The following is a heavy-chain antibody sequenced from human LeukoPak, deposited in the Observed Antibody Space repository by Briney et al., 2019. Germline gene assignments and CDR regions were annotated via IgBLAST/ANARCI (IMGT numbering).Heavy chain of an antibody. Sequence: SETLSLTCAVYGGSFSGYYWSWIRQPPGKGLEWIGEINHSGSTNYNPSLKSRVTISLDRSKKQFSLRLTSVTAADTAVYFCARGAEYYAFWRGYAGYSDYWGQGISVTVSS. D-gene: IGHD3-3*01. CDR3: ARGAEYYAFWRGYAGYSDY. J-gene: IGHJ4*02. CDR1: GGSFSGYY. V-gene: IGHV4-34*01. CDR2: INHSGST.